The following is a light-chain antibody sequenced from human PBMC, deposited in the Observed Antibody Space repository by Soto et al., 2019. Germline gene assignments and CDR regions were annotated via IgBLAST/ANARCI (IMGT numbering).Light chain of an antibody. CDR3: QQFHSYPIT. J-gene: IGKJ5*01. V-gene: IGKV1-13*02. Sequence: AIQLTQSPSSLSASVGDRVTITCRASQGISSALAWYQQKPGEAPNLLIYDASSLESGVPSRFSGSVSGTDFILTISSLQPEDFATYYCQQFHSYPITFGQGTRLEIK. CDR1: QGISSA. CDR2: DAS.